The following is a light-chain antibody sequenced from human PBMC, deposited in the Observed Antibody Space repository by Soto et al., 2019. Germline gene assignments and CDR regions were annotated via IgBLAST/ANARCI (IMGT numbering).Light chain of an antibody. J-gene: IGKJ5*01. CDR3: QQYYSYPSIT. V-gene: IGKV1-16*01. CDR2: AAS. Sequence: DIQMTQSPSSLSASVGDRVTITCRASQGISTFLAWFQQKPGKAPKLLIYAASTLQSGVPSRFSGSGSGTDFTLTISCLQSEDFATYYCQQYYSYPSITFGQGTRLEIK. CDR1: QGISTF.